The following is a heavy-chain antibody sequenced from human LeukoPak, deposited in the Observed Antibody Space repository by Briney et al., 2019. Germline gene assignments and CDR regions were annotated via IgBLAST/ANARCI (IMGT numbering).Heavy chain of an antibody. J-gene: IGHJ4*02. CDR3: AKSLRQLLVNYFDY. V-gene: IGHV3-9*01. CDR2: ISWNSGSI. D-gene: IGHD2-2*01. Sequence: GGSLRLSCAASGFTFDDYAMHWVRQAPGKGLEWVSGISWNSGSIGYADSVKGRFTISRDNSKNTLYLQMNSLRAEDTAVYYCAKSLRQLLVNYFDYWGQGTLVTVSS. CDR1: GFTFDDYA.